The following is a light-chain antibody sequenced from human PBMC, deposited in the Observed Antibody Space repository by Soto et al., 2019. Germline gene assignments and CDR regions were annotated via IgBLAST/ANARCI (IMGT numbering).Light chain of an antibody. J-gene: IGLJ1*01. CDR2: DVS. CDR1: SSDVGGYNY. CDR3: SSYTSSSLYV. V-gene: IGLV2-14*01. Sequence: QSVLTQPASVSGSPGQSITISCTGTSSDVGGYNYVSWYQQHPGKAPKLMIYDVSNRPSGVSNRFSGSKSGNTASLTISGLQAEDQAHYYCSSYTSSSLYVFCTGTKLTVL.